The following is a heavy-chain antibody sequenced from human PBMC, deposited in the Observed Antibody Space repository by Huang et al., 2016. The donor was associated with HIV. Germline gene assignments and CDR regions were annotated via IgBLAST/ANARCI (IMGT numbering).Heavy chain of an antibody. CDR1: EYTLTELS. Sequence: QVQLVQSRAEVTKPGASVKVSCKVSEYTLTELSIHWVRQPPGKGLEWMGGFDPESGETIDAQKCQGRVTMTEDTSTETAFMELSGLRPEDTAVYYCATGFDVFFDFWGQGTLVTVSS. J-gene: IGHJ4*02. CDR2: FDPESGET. V-gene: IGHV1-24*01. CDR3: ATGFDVFFDF. D-gene: IGHD3-9*01.